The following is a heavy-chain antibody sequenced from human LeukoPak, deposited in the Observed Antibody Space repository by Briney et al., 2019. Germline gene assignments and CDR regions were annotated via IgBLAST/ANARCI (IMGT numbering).Heavy chain of an antibody. CDR3: ARDPQRSQLEKNWFDP. CDR1: GITFSDYA. J-gene: IGHJ5*02. CDR2: ISSSSSYI. V-gene: IGHV3-21*01. Sequence: PGGSLRLSCEVSGITFSDYAMNWVRQAPGKGLEWVSSISSSSSYIYYADSVKGRFTISRDNAKNSLYLQMNSLRAEDTAVYYCARDPQRSQLEKNWFDPWGQGTLVTVSS. D-gene: IGHD6-13*01.